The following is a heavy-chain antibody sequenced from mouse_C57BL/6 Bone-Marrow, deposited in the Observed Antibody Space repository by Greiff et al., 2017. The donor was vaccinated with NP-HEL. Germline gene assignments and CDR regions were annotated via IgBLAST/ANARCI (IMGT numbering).Heavy chain of an antibody. D-gene: IGHD1-1*01. CDR2: FHPYNDDT. J-gene: IGHJ1*03. V-gene: IGHV1-47*01. Sequence: QVHVKQSGAELVKPGASVKMSCKASGYTFTTYPIEWMKQNHGKSLEWIGNFHPYNDDTKYNEKFKGKATLTVEKSSSTVYLELSRLTSDDSAVYYCARGVAYGSSRYFDVWGTGTTVTVSS. CDR1: GYTFTTYP. CDR3: ARGVAYGSSRYFDV.